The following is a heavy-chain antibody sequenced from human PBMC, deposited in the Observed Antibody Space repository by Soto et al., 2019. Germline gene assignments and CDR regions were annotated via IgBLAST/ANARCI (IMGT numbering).Heavy chain of an antibody. CDR2: IYYRGST. V-gene: IGHV4-59*01. J-gene: IGHJ6*02. D-gene: IGHD3-10*01. CDR3: ARAGTNYGPYYYYGMDV. Sequence: SETLSLTCTVSGGSISSYYWSWIRQPPGKGLEWIGYIYYRGSTNYNPSLKSRVTISVDTSKNQFSLKLSSVTAADTAVYYCARAGTNYGPYYYYGMDVWGQGTTVTVSS. CDR1: GGSISSYY.